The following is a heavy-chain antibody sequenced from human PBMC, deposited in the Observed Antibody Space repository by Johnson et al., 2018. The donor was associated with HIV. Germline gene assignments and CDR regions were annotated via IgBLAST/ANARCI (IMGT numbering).Heavy chain of an antibody. CDR2: INWNGGST. Sequence: VQLVESGGGVVRPGGSLGLSCAASGFTFDDYDMTWVRQAPGKGLEWVSGINWNGGSTGYADSLKGLFTISRDNAKNSLYLEMNSLRAEDTALYYCAREGGRIAVAGPSRENDAFDIWGQGTMVTVSS. V-gene: IGHV3-20*04. J-gene: IGHJ3*02. D-gene: IGHD6-19*01. CDR1: GFTFDDYD. CDR3: AREGGRIAVAGPSRENDAFDI.